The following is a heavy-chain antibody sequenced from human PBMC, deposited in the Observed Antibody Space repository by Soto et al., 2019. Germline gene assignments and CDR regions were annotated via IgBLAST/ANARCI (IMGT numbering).Heavy chain of an antibody. CDR1: AGSTRPAS. CDR2: IYDTGISGYTPST. CDR3: ARGEDAFFYYGLDA. J-gene: IGHJ6*02. Sequence: AEPRSDACTVTAGSTRPASRISFRRPLRKKMEWIAYIYDTGISGYTPSTSYNPSLKSRVTMSVDTSKSQFSLKLTSVTAADTAVYYCARGEDAFFYYGLDAWGQGITVT. V-gene: IGHV4-59*01.